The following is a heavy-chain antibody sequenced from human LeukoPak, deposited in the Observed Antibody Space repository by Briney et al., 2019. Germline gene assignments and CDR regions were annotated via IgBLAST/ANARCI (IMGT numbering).Heavy chain of an antibody. J-gene: IGHJ4*02. CDR3: AKDMKSDEISVGALY. V-gene: IGHV3-9*01. CDR2: ISWNSGSI. CDR1: GFTFSSYG. Sequence: PGGSLRLSCAASGFTFSSYGMHWVRQAPGKGLEWVSGISWNSGSIGYADSVKGRFTISRDNAKNSLYLQMNSLRADDTAFYYCAKDMKSDEISVGALYWGQGTLVTVSS. D-gene: IGHD1-26*01.